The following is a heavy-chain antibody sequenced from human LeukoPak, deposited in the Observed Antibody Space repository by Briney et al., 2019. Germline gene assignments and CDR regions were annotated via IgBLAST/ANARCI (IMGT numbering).Heavy chain of an antibody. Sequence: ASVNVSCKASGYTFTSYGISWVRQAPGQGLEWMGWISAYNGNTNYAQKLQGRVTMTTDTSTSTAYIELRSLRSDDTAVYYCARLGGYCSSTSCYPEYYFDYWGQGTLVTVSS. CDR3: ARLGGYCSSTSCYPEYYFDY. D-gene: IGHD2-2*01. J-gene: IGHJ4*02. CDR1: GYTFTSYG. CDR2: ISAYNGNT. V-gene: IGHV1-18*01.